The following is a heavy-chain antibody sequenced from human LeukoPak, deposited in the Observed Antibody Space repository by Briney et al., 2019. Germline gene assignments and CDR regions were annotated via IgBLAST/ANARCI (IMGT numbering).Heavy chain of an antibody. J-gene: IGHJ4*02. Sequence: SGGSLRLSCAASGFTFSSYWMSWVRQAPGKGLEWVDNIKQDGSEKYYVDSVKGRFTISRDNAEKSLYLQMNSLRAEDTAVYYCAREYYYDRSDYWGQGTLVTVSS. CDR3: AREYYYDRSDY. CDR1: GFTFSSYW. V-gene: IGHV3-7*04. D-gene: IGHD3-22*01. CDR2: IKQDGSEK.